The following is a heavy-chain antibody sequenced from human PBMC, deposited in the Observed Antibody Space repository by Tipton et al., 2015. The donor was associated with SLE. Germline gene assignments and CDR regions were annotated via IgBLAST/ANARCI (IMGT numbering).Heavy chain of an antibody. V-gene: IGHV3-30*04. CDR1: GFTCSSYG. Sequence: SLRLSCAASGFTCSSYGFHWVRQAPGKGLEWVALISYDSGHRYYADSVKGRFTISRDNSNNTLYLQMNSLRAEDTAVYYCARKFNDYGDFDSWGQGPRVTASS. J-gene: IGHJ5*01. CDR2: ISYDSGHR. D-gene: IGHD4/OR15-4a*01. CDR3: ARKFNDYGDFDS.